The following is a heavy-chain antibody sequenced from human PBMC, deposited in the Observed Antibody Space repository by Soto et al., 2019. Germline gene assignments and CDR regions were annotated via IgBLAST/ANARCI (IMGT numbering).Heavy chain of an antibody. CDR1: GGTFSSYA. Sequence: GASVKVCCKASGGTFSSYAMSWVRQAPGQGLEWMGGIIPIFGTANYAQKFQGRVTITADESTSTAYMELSSLRSGDTAVYYCARASTSYLRFLEWSQSEHYGMDVWGQGTTVTVSS. D-gene: IGHD3-3*01. V-gene: IGHV1-69*13. J-gene: IGHJ6*02. CDR2: IIPIFGTA. CDR3: ARASTSYLRFLEWSQSEHYGMDV.